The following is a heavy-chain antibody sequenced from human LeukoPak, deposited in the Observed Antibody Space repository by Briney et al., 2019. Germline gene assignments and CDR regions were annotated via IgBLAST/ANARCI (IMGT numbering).Heavy chain of an antibody. J-gene: IGHJ4*02. CDR2: ISGSGDST. D-gene: IGHD2-15*01. V-gene: IGHV3-23*01. CDR1: GFTFSTYA. Sequence: PGGSLRLSCAASGFTFSTYAVNWVRQAPGKGLEWVSTISGSGDSTYYADSVKGRFTISRDNSKNTLYLQMNSLRAEDTAVYYCAKQGGRLDYWGQGTLVTVSS. CDR3: AKQGGRLDY.